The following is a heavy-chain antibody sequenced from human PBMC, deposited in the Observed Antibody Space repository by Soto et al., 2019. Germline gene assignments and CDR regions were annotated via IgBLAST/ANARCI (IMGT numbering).Heavy chain of an antibody. J-gene: IGHJ5*02. CDR1: GYTFTGYY. D-gene: IGHD3-10*01. CDR3: ARAGLRYYYGSGSLFDP. V-gene: IGHV1-2*04. Sequence: ASVKVSCKASGYTFTGYYMHWVRQAPGQGLEWMGGINPNRGGTNYAQKFQGWVTMTRDTSISTAYMELSRLRSDDTAVYYCARAGLRYYYGSGSLFDPWGQGTLVTVSS. CDR2: INPNRGGT.